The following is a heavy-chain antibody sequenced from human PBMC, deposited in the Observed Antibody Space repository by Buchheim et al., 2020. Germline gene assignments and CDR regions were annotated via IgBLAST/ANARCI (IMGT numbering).Heavy chain of an antibody. CDR1: GYTFTSYA. CDR3: AREPYSSGWYEHYGMDV. V-gene: IGHV7-4-1*01. J-gene: IGHJ6*02. D-gene: IGHD6-19*01. CDR2: INTNTGNP. Sequence: QVQLVQSGSELKKPGASVKVSCKASGYTFTSYAMTWVRQAPGQGLEWMGWINTNTGNPTYAQGFTGRLVFYLDTSVSTAYLQICSLKAEDTAVYYCAREPYSSGWYEHYGMDVWGQGTT.